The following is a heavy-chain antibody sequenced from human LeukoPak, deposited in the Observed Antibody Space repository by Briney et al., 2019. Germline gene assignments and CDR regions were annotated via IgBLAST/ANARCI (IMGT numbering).Heavy chain of an antibody. CDR2: IYYSGST. D-gene: IGHD3-3*01. V-gene: IGHV4-30-4*08. CDR3: ATLGFGVLTPGYYCYYYMDV. Sequence: PSETLSLTXTVSGGSISSGDYYWSWIRQPPGKGLEWIGYIYYSGSTYYNPSLKSRVTISVDTSKNQFSLKLSSVTAADTAAYYCATLGFGVLTPGYYCYYYMDVWGKGTTVTVSS. J-gene: IGHJ6*03. CDR1: GGSISSGDYY.